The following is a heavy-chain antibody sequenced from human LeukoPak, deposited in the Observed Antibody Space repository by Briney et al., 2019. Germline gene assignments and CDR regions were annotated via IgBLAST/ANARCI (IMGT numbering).Heavy chain of an antibody. D-gene: IGHD3-16*02. CDR2: IWYDVINK. J-gene: IGHJ4*02. CDR1: GFTFSSYG. V-gene: IGHV3-33*01. Sequence: GGSLRLSCAASGFTFSSYGMHWVRQAPGKGLEWVAFIWYDVINKYYPDSLKGRFTLSRDNAKNTLYLQMNRLRAEDTAVYYCARDRWHYEYVWGSYRNYFDYWGQGTLVTVSS. CDR3: ARDRWHYEYVWGSYRNYFDY.